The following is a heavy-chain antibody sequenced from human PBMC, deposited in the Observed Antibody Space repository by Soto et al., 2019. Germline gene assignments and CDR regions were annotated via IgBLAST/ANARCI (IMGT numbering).Heavy chain of an antibody. D-gene: IGHD6-13*01. Sequence: GASVKVSCKASGYTFTSYYMHWVRQAPGQGLEWMGIINPSGGSTSYAQKFQGRVTMTRDTSTSTVYMELSSLRSEDTAVYYCARDLPRIAAAGVFGPWGQGTLVTVSS. J-gene: IGHJ5*02. CDR3: ARDLPRIAAAGVFGP. CDR1: GYTFTSYY. CDR2: INPSGGST. V-gene: IGHV1-46*01.